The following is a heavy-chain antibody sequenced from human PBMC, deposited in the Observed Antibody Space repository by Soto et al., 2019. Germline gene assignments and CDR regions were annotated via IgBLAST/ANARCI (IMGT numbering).Heavy chain of an antibody. Sequence: SETLSLTCTVSGGSISSYYWSWIRQPPGKGLEWIGYIYYSGSTNYNPSLKSRVTISVDTSKNQFSLRLSSVTAADTAVYYCARTRYYYDSSGYYYTFDYWGQGTLVTVSS. CDR1: GGSISSYY. V-gene: IGHV4-59*01. D-gene: IGHD3-22*01. CDR2: IYYSGST. J-gene: IGHJ4*02. CDR3: ARTRYYYDSSGYYYTFDY.